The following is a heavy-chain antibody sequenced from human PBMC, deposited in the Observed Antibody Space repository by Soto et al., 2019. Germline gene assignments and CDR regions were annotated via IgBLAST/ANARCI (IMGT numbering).Heavy chain of an antibody. Sequence: ASVKVSCKASGYTFTSYYMHWVRQAPGQGLEWMGIINPSGGSTSYAQKLQGRVTMTRDTSTSTVYMELSSLRTEDTAVYYCARVARNYYDSSGYHPPNAFDIWGQGTMVTVSS. CDR2: INPSGGST. CDR3: ARVARNYYDSSGYHPPNAFDI. D-gene: IGHD3-22*01. J-gene: IGHJ3*02. CDR1: GYTFTSYY. V-gene: IGHV1-46*01.